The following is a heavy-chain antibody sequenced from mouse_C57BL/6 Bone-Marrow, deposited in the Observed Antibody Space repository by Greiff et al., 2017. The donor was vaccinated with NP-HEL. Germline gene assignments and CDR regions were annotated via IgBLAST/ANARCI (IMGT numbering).Heavy chain of an antibody. V-gene: IGHV1-75*01. CDR1: GYTFTDYY. D-gene: IGHD1-1*01. Sequence: VQLQQSGPELVMPGASVKISCKASGYTFTDYYINWVKQRPGQGLEWIGWIFPGSGSTYYNEKFKGKAALTVDKSSSTAYMLLSSLTSEDSAVYFCAREITTVVAWYFDVWGTGTTVTVSS. CDR2: IFPGSGST. CDR3: AREITTVVAWYFDV. J-gene: IGHJ1*03.